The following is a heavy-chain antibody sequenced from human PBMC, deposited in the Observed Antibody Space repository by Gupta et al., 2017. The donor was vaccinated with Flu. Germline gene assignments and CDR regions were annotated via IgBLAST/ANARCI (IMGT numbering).Heavy chain of an antibody. J-gene: IGHJ5*02. CDR1: GYSISSGYY. Sequence: QVQLQESGPGLVKPSETLSLTCAVSGYSISSGYYWGWIRQPPGKGLEWIGSIYHSGSTYYNPSLKSRVTISVDTAKNQFSMKMSSVTAADTAVYYGARADITMIVDPGGQGTMVTVYS. D-gene: IGHD3-22*01. CDR2: IYHSGST. CDR3: ARADITMIVDP. V-gene: IGHV4-38-2*01.